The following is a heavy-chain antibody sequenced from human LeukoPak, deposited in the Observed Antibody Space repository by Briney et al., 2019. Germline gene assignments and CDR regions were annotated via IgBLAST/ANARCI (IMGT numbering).Heavy chain of an antibody. V-gene: IGHV3-30-3*01. CDR2: VSYDGSNK. Sequence: GGSLRLSCAASGXTFSNYAVHWVRQAPGKGLEWVAVVSYDGSNKYYADSVNGRFTISRDNAKNTLYLQMNSLRADDTAMYYCTRYYNSLDYWGQGTLVTVSS. CDR1: GXTFSNYA. CDR3: TRYYNSLDY. D-gene: IGHD5-24*01. J-gene: IGHJ4*02.